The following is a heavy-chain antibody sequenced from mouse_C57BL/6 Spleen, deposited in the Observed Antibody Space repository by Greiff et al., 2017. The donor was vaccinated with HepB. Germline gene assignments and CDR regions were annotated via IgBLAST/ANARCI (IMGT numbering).Heavy chain of an antibody. V-gene: IGHV1-64*01. Sequence: QVQLQQPGAELLKPGASVKLTCKASGYTFTSYWMHWVKQRPGQGLEWIGMIHPNSGSTNYNEKFKSKATLTVDKSSSTAYMQLSSLTSEDSAVYYCARWGGTIDYWGQGTTLTVSS. CDR2: IHPNSGST. CDR1: GYTFTSYW. J-gene: IGHJ2*01. D-gene: IGHD4-1*01. CDR3: ARWGGTIDY.